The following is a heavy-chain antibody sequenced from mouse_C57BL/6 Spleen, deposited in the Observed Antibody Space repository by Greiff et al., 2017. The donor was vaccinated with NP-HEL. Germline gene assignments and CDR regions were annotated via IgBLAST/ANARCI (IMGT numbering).Heavy chain of an antibody. Sequence: QVQLKQPGAELVRPGTSVKLSCKASGYTFTSYWMHWVKQRPGQGLEWIGVIDPSDSYTNYNQKFKGQATLTVDTSSSTAYMQLSSLTSEDSAVYYCARSGDYYGSRGGLDYWGQGTTLTVSS. D-gene: IGHD1-1*01. V-gene: IGHV1-59*01. CDR1: GYTFTSYW. J-gene: IGHJ2*01. CDR2: IDPSDSYT. CDR3: ARSGDYYGSRGGLDY.